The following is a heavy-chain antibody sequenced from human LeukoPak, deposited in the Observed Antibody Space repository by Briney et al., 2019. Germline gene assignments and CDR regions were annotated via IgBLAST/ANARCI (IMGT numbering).Heavy chain of an antibody. CDR3: AGEGGSTNDGGSDPYLFDL. CDR1: GFGLSGIT. Sequence: GGSLRLSCVASGFGLSGITMNWVRQAPGKGLEWVSSITSGGSYTHYADALRGRFTISRDNSHNSVYLQMNSLSAEDTAVYYCAGEGGSTNDGGSDPYLFDLGGQETMVSVSS. D-gene: IGHD3-16*01. V-gene: IGHV3-21*01. J-gene: IGHJ3*01. CDR2: ITSGGSYT.